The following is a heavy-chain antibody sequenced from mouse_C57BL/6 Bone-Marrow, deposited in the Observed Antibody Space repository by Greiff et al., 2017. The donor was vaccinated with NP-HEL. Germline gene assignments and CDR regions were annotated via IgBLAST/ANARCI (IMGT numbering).Heavy chain of an antibody. J-gene: IGHJ1*03. CDR2: IDPEDGDT. Sequence: EVQLPQSGAELVRPGASVKLSCTASGFNIKDYYMHWVKQRPEQGLEWIGRIDPEDGDTEYAPKFQGKATMTADTSSNTAYLLLSIQTSEDTSVYYFTTLYYSNCLYWYFDVWGTGTTVTVSS. V-gene: IGHV14-1*01. D-gene: IGHD2-5*01. CDR3: TTLYYSNCLYWYFDV. CDR1: GFNIKDYY.